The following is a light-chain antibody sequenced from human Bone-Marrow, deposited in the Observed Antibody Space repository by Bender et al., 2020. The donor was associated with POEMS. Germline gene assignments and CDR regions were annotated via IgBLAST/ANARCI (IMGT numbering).Light chain of an antibody. V-gene: IGLV1-44*01. CDR3: ATWDSSLNAGV. Sequence: QSVLTQPPSASGTPGQRVTISCSGGSSNIGAHAVNWYQHLPGTAPKLLIYSSHRRPSEVPDRFSGSRSGTSASLAISGLQSEDEADYYCATWDSSLNAGVFGGGTKLTVL. J-gene: IGLJ2*01. CDR2: SSH. CDR1: SSNIGAHA.